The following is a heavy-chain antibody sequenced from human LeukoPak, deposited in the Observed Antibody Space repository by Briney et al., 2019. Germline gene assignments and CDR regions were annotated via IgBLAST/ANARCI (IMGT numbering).Heavy chain of an antibody. J-gene: IGHJ5*01. D-gene: IGHD2-21*01. V-gene: IGHV3-11*05. Sequence: GGSLRLSCAASGFTFSDYYMTWIRQAPGKGLEGVSYISSSGEYTNYADSVKGRFTIHRDNAKNSLYLQIHRLRAEHTAMYFCPRGSDCGGITNLNGRPGWFDSGGQEALVTVS. CDR3: PRGSDCGGITNLNGRPGWFDS. CDR2: ISSSGEYT. CDR1: GFTFSDYY.